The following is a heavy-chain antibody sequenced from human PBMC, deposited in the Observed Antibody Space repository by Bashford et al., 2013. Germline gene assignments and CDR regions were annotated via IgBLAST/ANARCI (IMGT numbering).Heavy chain of an antibody. D-gene: IGHD4-11*01. V-gene: IGHV3-9*01. CDR3: AAAVTRNYYYAMDV. CDR1: GGSISSYY. Sequence: LSLTCTVSGGSISSYYWSWIRQPPGKGLEWVSGISWNSGSIGYADSVKGRFTISRDNAKNSLHLQMNSLRAGDTALYYCAAAVTRNYYYAMDVWGQGTTVTVSS. J-gene: IGHJ6*02. CDR2: ISWNSGSI.